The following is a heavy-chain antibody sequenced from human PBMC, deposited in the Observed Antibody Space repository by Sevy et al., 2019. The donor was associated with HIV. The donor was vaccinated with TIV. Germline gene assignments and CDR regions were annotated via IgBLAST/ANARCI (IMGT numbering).Heavy chain of an antibody. J-gene: IGHJ5*02. CDR1: GFTLSDSG. V-gene: IGHV3-30*02. Sequence: GGSLRLSCAASGFTLSDSGVYWVRQAPGRGLEWVAFIQVDGREKFYTDSVKGRFTISRDSSKNTVYLQMNSLRGEDTAVYYCAKRPTAAWGQRTLVTVSS. CDR2: IQVDGREK. CDR3: AKRPTAA.